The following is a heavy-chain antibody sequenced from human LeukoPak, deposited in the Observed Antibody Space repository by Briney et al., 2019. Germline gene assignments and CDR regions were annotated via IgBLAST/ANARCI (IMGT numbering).Heavy chain of an antibody. J-gene: IGHJ4*02. CDR2: INPNSGFT. V-gene: IGHV1-2*02. CDR3: ARLADCSSSSCRSFDY. Sequence: ASVKVSCKASGYPFTGYYLHWVRQAPGQGLEWMGWINPNSGFTNYAQKFQGRVTMTRDTSISTAYMELSRLRSDDTAVYYCARLADCSSSSCRSFDYWGQGTLVTVSS. D-gene: IGHD2-2*01. CDR1: GYPFTGYY.